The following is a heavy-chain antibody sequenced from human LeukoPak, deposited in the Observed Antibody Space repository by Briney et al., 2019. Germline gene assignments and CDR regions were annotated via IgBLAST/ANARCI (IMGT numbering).Heavy chain of an antibody. Sequence: GDSLKISCKGSGYSFTSYWIGWVRQMPGKCLEWMGIIYPGDPDTRDSPSFQRQVTISADKSISTAYLQWSSLKASDTAMYYCARLRPQDAFDIWGQGTMVTVSS. J-gene: IGHJ3*02. V-gene: IGHV5-51*01. CDR2: IYPGDPDT. CDR3: ARLRPQDAFDI. CDR1: GYSFTSYW.